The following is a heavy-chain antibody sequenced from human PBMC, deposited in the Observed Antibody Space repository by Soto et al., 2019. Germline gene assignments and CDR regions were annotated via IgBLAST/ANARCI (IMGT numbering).Heavy chain of an antibody. CDR2: IYYSGST. V-gene: IGHV4-61*01. Sequence: NPSETLSLTCTVSGGSVSSGSYYWSWIRQPPGKGLEWIGYIYYSGSTNYNPSLKSRVTISVDTSKNQFSLKLSSVTAADTAVYYCARGYCSSTSCPWWFDPWGQGTLVTVSS. D-gene: IGHD2-2*01. CDR3: ARGYCSSTSCPWWFDP. J-gene: IGHJ5*02. CDR1: GGSVSSGSYY.